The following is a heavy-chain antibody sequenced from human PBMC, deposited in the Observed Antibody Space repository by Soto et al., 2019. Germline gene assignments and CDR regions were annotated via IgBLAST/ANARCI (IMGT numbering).Heavy chain of an antibody. CDR1: GFTVSSNY. CDR3: ERGPLRSSYYYYGMDV. J-gene: IGHJ6*02. V-gene: IGHV3-53*01. CDR2: IYSGGST. Sequence: GGSLRVSCAASGFTVSSNYMSGVRQAPGKGLEWVSVIYSGGSTYYADSVKGRFTISRDNSKNTLYLQMNSLRAEDTAVYYCERGPLRSSYYYYGMDVWGQGTTVTVSS.